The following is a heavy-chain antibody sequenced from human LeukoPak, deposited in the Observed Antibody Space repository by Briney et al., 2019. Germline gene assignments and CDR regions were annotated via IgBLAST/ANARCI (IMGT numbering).Heavy chain of an antibody. J-gene: IGHJ4*02. CDR2: IYHSGST. V-gene: IGHV4-4*02. CDR1: GGSIASSYW. CDR3: ARNAGNSDVDY. D-gene: IGHD4-23*01. Sequence: SETLSLTCAVSGGSIASSYWWTWVRQPPGKGLEWIGEIYHSGSTNYNPSLRSRVTTSVDKSDNQFSLKLNSMTAADTAVYYCARNAGNSDVDYWGQGTLVTVSS.